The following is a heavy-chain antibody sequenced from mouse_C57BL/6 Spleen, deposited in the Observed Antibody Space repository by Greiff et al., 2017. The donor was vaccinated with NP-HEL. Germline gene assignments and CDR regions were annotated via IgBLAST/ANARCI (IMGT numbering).Heavy chain of an antibody. Sequence: QVQLQQPGAELVKPGASVKMSCKASGYTFTSYWITWVKQRPGQGLEWIGDIYPGSGSTNYNEKFKSKATLTVDTSSSTAYMQLSSLTSEDSAVDYCARREDYGSSYGYAMDYWGKGTSVTVSS. J-gene: IGHJ4*01. CDR2: IYPGSGST. CDR1: GYTFTSYW. V-gene: IGHV1-55*01. CDR3: ARREDYGSSYGYAMDY. D-gene: IGHD1-1*01.